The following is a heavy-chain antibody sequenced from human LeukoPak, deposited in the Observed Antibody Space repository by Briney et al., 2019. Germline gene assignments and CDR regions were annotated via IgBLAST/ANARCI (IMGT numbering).Heavy chain of an antibody. V-gene: IGHV3-48*03. CDR2: ISSSGSTI. Sequence: GGSLRLSCAASGFTFSSYEMNWVRQAPGKGLDWVSYISSSGSTIYYADSVKGRFTISRDNAKNSLYLQMNSLRAEGAAVYYCARDLIVVVPAAKYYYYYGMDVWGQGTTVTVSS. CDR1: GFTFSSYE. CDR3: ARDLIVVVPAAKYYYYYGMDV. J-gene: IGHJ6*02. D-gene: IGHD2-2*01.